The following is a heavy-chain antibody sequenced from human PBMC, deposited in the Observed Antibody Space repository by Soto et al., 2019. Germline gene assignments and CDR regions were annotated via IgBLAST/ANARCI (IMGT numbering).Heavy chain of an antibody. D-gene: IGHD4-17*01. CDR2: IKQDGSEK. J-gene: IGHJ5*02. Sequence: EVQLVESGGGLVQPGGSLRLSCAASGFTFSSYWMSWVRQAPGKGLEWVANIKQDGSEKYYVDSVKGRFTISRDNAKNSLYLQMNSLRAEDTAVYYCARENGDYGRGWFDPWGQGTLVTVSS. CDR1: GFTFSSYW. V-gene: IGHV3-7*01. CDR3: ARENGDYGRGWFDP.